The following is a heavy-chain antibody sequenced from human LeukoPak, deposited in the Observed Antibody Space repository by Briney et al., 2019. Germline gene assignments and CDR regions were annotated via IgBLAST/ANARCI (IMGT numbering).Heavy chain of an antibody. CDR1: GYTFTGYY. Sequence: GASVKVSCKASGYTFTGYYMHWVRQAPGQGLEWMGWINPNSGDTDYPQKFQGRVTTTSDTSISTVYMELSSLRSDDTALYYCARSLTSYYYGSGNYFHDTFDVWGQGTIVTVSS. CDR3: ARSLTSYYYGSGNYFHDTFDV. V-gene: IGHV1-2*02. D-gene: IGHD3-10*01. J-gene: IGHJ3*01. CDR2: INPNSGDT.